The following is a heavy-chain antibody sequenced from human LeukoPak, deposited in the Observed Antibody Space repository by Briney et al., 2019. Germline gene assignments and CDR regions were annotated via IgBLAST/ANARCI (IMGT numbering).Heavy chain of an antibody. CDR1: GGSISSGDYY. CDR3: ARVGFYSGSGSYYFDY. V-gene: IGHV4-30-4*01. J-gene: IGHJ4*02. Sequence: TSQTLSLTCTVSGGSISSGDYYWSWVRQPPGMGLEWIGYIYYTGSTYYNPSLKSRITISIDTSKNQFSLKLSSVTAADTAVYYCARVGFYSGSGSYYFDYWGQGTLVTVSP. CDR2: IYYTGST. D-gene: IGHD3-10*01.